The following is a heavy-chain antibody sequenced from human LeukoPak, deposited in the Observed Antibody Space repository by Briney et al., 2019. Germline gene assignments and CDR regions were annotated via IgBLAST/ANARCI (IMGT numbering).Heavy chain of an antibody. D-gene: IGHD3-9*01. CDR2: ISSSSSYI. Sequence: GGSLRLSCATSGFTFSPYPMHWVRQAPGKGLEWVSSISSSSSYIYYADSVKGRFTISRDNAKNSLYLQMNSLRAEDTAVYYCARDRPSPFDWSTHWGQGTLVTVSS. CDR3: ARDRPSPFDWSTH. CDR1: GFTFSPYP. J-gene: IGHJ4*02. V-gene: IGHV3-21*01.